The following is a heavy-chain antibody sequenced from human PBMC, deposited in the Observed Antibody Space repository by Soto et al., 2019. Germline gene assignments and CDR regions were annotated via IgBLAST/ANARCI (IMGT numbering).Heavy chain of an antibody. CDR3: AKLPSAVSDTAMVIGPLYGMDV. V-gene: IGHV3-30*18. J-gene: IGHJ6*02. CDR1: GFTFSSYG. CDR2: ISYDGSNK. D-gene: IGHD5-18*01. Sequence: QVQLVESGGGVVQPGRSLRLSCAASGFTFSSYGMHWVRQAPGKGLEWVAVISYDGSNKYYADSVKGRFTISRDNSKNTLYLQMNSLRAEDTAVYYCAKLPSAVSDTAMVIGPLYGMDVWGQGTTVTVSS.